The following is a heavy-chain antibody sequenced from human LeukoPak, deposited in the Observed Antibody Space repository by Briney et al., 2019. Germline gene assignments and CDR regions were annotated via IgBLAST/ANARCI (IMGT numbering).Heavy chain of an antibody. V-gene: IGHV3-48*03. CDR1: GFTFSTYE. J-gene: IGHJ4*02. Sequence: PGGSLRLSCAASGFTFSTYEMNWVRQAPGKGLEWLSYMSNNGRTIYYADSVKGRFTISRDNAKNSLYLQMNSPRAEDTVVYYCARVTEYYIDYWGQGTQVTVSS. CDR2: MSNNGRTI. CDR3: ARVTEYYIDY.